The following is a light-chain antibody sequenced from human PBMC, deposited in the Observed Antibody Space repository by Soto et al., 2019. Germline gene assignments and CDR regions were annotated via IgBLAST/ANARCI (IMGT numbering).Light chain of an antibody. CDR3: QRYGSAPGYT. CDR1: QSVGNNY. Sequence: EFVLTQSPGTLSLSPGDRVTLSCRASQSVGNNYLAWYQQKPGQAPRLLIHGASIRAAGIPDRFSGSGYGTDFTLTISRLEHEDFAVYYCQRYGSAPGYTFGQGTKLEIK. V-gene: IGKV3-20*01. CDR2: GAS. J-gene: IGKJ2*01.